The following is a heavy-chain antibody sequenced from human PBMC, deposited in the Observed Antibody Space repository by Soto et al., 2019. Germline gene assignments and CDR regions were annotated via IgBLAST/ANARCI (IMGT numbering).Heavy chain of an antibody. CDR1: GDSVSSSSVT. D-gene: IGHD6-19*01. J-gene: IGHJ4*02. CDR2: TYYRSKWYN. V-gene: IGHV6-1*01. CDR3: AKDLGGAVAAHQFDY. Sequence: SQTLSLTCAISGDSVSSSSVTWNWIRQSPSRGLEWLGRTYYRSKWYNDYAESVKSRITINPDTSKNQFSLQMNSLRAEDTAVYYCAKDLGGAVAAHQFDYWGQGTLVTVS.